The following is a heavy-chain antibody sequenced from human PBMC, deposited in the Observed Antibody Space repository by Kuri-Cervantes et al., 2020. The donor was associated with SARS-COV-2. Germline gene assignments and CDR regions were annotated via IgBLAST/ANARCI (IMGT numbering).Heavy chain of an antibody. CDR1: GFSLRTTGMC. J-gene: IGHJ4*02. CDR3: ARKPTRRRRNYDIVVVVAAASY. Sequence: DPTLVTPTQTVTLTCTFSGFSLRTTGMCVSWSRQPPRKALEWLAIIDWDDDKYYSTSLKTRLTISKDTYKNLLVLTMTNMDPVDTATYYCARKPTRRRRNYDIVVVVAAASYWGQGTLVTVSS. D-gene: IGHD2-15*01. V-gene: IGHV2-70*01. CDR2: IDWDDDK.